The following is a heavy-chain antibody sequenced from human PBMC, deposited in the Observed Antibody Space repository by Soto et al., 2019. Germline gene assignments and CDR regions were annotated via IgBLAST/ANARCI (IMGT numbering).Heavy chain of an antibody. CDR1: GGSFSDYY. J-gene: IGHJ4*02. CDR2: INHSGST. Sequence: QVQLQQWGAGLLKPSETLSLTCAVYGGSFSDYYWSWIRQPPGKGLEWIGEINHSGSTNYNPSLTXRXIISVATSKNQLSLKLSSVTAADTAVYYCGGITVPDWGQGTLVTVSS. D-gene: IGHD6-19*01. V-gene: IGHV4-34*02. CDR3: GGITVPD.